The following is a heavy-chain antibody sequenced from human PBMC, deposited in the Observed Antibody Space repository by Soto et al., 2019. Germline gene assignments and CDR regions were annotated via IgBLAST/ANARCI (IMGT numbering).Heavy chain of an antibody. D-gene: IGHD2-2*01. J-gene: IGHJ3*02. V-gene: IGHV3-21*01. CDR1: GFTFSSYS. Sequence: TGGSLRLSCAASGFTFSSYSMNWVRQAPGKGLEWVSSISSSSSYIYYADSVKGRFTISRDNAKNSLYLQMNSLRAEDTAVYYCAIGPSPHPPDAFDIWGQGTRVTVSS. CDR3: AIGPSPHPPDAFDI. CDR2: ISSSSSYI.